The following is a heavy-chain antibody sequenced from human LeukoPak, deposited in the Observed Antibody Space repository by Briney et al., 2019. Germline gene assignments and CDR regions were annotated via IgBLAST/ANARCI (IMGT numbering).Heavy chain of an antibody. Sequence: SETLSLTCTVSGGSISSYYWSWIRHPPRKGLEWIGYIYYSGSTNYNPSLKSRVTISVDTSKTQFSLKVSSVTAADTVVYYCARVLRDFWSGYYTDSLFDYWGQGTLVTVSS. V-gene: IGHV4-59*01. D-gene: IGHD3-3*01. CDR2: IYYSGST. CDR3: ARVLRDFWSGYYTDSLFDY. J-gene: IGHJ4*02. CDR1: GGSISSYY.